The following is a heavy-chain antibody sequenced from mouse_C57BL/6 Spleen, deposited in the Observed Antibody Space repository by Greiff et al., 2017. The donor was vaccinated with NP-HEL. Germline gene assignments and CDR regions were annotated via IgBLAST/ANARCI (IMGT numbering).Heavy chain of an antibody. Sequence: EVMLVESGGGLVQPGGSLKLSCAASGFTFSDYYMYWVRQTPEKRLEWVAYISNGGGSTYYPDTVKGRFTISRDNAKNTLYLQMSRLKSEDTAMYYCARDYDKSYAMDYWGQGTSVTVSS. CDR3: ARDYDKSYAMDY. V-gene: IGHV5-12*01. J-gene: IGHJ4*01. D-gene: IGHD2-4*01. CDR2: ISNGGGST. CDR1: GFTFSDYY.